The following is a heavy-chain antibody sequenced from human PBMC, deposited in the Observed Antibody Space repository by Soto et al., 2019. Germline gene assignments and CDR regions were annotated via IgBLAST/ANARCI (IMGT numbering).Heavy chain of an antibody. V-gene: IGHV1-18*01. CDR2: INSYNGNT. Sequence: QVQLVQCGAEVKKPGASVKVSCKASGYSYTSYGISWVRQAPGQGLEWMGWINSYNGNTNYAQKLQGRVTMTTDTPTSTAYMELRSLRSDDTAVYYCPREPVAGIWFDPWGQGTLVTVSS. CDR1: GYSYTSYG. D-gene: IGHD6-19*01. CDR3: PREPVAGIWFDP. J-gene: IGHJ5*02.